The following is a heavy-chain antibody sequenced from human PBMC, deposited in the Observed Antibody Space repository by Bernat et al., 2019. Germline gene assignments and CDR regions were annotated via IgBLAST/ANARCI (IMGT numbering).Heavy chain of an antibody. V-gene: IGHV3-9*01. D-gene: IGHD6-13*01. CDR2: ISWNSGSI. Sequence: EVQLVESGGGLVQPGRSLRLSCAASGFTFDDYAMHWVRQAPGKGLEWVSGISWNSGSIGYADSVKGRFTISRDNAKNSLYLQMNSLRAEDTVLYYCAKDLSYSSIWYAFYYWGQGTLVSVSS. J-gene: IGHJ4*02. CDR1: GFTFDDYA. CDR3: AKDLSYSSIWYAFYY.